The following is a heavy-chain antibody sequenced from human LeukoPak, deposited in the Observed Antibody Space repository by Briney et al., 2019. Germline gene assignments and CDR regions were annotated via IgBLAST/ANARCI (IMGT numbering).Heavy chain of an antibody. J-gene: IGHJ5*02. CDR1: GGSFSGYY. D-gene: IGHD6-6*01. CDR3: ARGVSSSSQAIDWFDP. Sequence: PSETLSLTCAVYGGSFSGYYWSWIRQPPRKGLEWIGEINHSGSTNYNPSLKSRVTISVDTSKNRFSLKLSSVTAADTAVYYCARGVSSSSQAIDWFDPWGQGTLVTVSS. CDR2: INHSGST. V-gene: IGHV4-34*01.